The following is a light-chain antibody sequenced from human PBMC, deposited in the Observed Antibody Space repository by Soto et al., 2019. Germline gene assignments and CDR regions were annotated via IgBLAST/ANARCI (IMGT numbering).Light chain of an antibody. J-gene: IGLJ1*01. CDR3: SSYSIRTAYL. CDR1: SSDVGGYDY. CDR2: EVN. V-gene: IGLV2-14*01. Sequence: QSVLTQPASVSGSPGQSITISCTGTSSDVGGYDYVSWYQLHPGKAPKLMVFEVNNRPSGVSYRFSGSKSGNTASLTISGLQPEDQADYFCSSYSIRTAYLFGTGTKVTVL.